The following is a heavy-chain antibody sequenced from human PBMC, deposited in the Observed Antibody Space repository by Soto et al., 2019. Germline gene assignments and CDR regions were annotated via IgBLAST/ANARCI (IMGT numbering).Heavy chain of an antibody. Sequence: LSLTCTVSGDSVSSGGFHWAWLRRPPGKGLEWSGYIYNGGSTYYRPSLESRMRMSLDATRNHYSLRLTSVTAADTAVYFCDSAPVGLDTISYFDNWGQGKMVTASS. CDR3: DSAPVGLDTISYFDN. V-gene: IGHV4-30-4*01. CDR2: IYNGGST. D-gene: IGHD2-15*01. CDR1: GDSVSSGGFH. J-gene: IGHJ4*02.